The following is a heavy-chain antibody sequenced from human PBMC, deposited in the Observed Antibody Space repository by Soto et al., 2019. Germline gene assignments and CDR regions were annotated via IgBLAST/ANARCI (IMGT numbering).Heavy chain of an antibody. CDR2: IIHSGDST. D-gene: IGHD6-13*01. CDR3: ATWQHLRY. Sequence: EVQLLESGGGLVQPGGSLRLSCAASGFTFSTYAMSWVRQAPGKGLEWVSKIIHSGDSTYYADSVKGRFSSSRANSKNTAYLQKNIVRAEAAAVYYCATWQHLRYWGPGTLVTVSS. CDR1: GFTFSTYA. V-gene: IGHV3-23*01. J-gene: IGHJ4*02.